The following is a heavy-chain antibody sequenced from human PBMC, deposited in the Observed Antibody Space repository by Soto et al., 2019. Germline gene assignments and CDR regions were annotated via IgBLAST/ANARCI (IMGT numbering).Heavy chain of an antibody. CDR2: IYWDDDK. CDR1: GFSLSTSGVG. D-gene: IGHD3-10*01. V-gene: IGHV2-5*02. Sequence: GSGPTLVNPTQTLTLTCTFSGFSLSTSGVGVGWIRQPPGKALEWLALIYWDDDKRYSPSLKSRLTITKDTSKNQVVLTMTNMDPVDTATYYCAHSLITMVRGADYNWFDPWGQGTLVTVSS. J-gene: IGHJ5*02. CDR3: AHSLITMVRGADYNWFDP.